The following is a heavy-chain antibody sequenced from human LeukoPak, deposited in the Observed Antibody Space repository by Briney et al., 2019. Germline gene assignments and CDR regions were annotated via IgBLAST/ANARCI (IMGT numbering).Heavy chain of an antibody. CDR2: INHSGST. CDR3: ARGESPLVVLDV. CDR1: GFSLSTSGMC. Sequence: ESGPALVKPTQTLTLTCTFSGFSLSTSGMCVSWIRQPPGKGLEWIGEINHSGSTDYNPSLKSRVTISVDTSNNQLSLKLSSVTAADTAVYYCARGESPLVVLDVWGQGTTVTVSS. J-gene: IGHJ6*02. D-gene: IGHD2-8*02. V-gene: IGHV4-39*07.